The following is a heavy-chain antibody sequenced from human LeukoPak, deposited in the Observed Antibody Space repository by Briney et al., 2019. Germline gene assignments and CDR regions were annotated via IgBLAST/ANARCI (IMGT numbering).Heavy chain of an antibody. Sequence: GGSLRLSCAASGFRFSSYDIHWVCQAPGKGLEWVTFIESDGTKEYYADSVKGRFTISRDNSKNTVYVQMNTLRAEDTAVYYCAKEGSGWYYLDYWGQRTVVTVSS. CDR1: GFRFSSYD. J-gene: IGHJ4*02. CDR2: IESDGTKE. CDR3: AKEGSGWYYLDY. V-gene: IGHV3-30*02. D-gene: IGHD6-19*01.